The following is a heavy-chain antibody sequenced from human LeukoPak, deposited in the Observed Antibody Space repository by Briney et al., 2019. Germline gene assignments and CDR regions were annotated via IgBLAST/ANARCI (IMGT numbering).Heavy chain of an antibody. Sequence: GGSLRLSCAASGFTFSNYWLTWVRQAPGKGPEWVANIKQDGSQRYYVDSVRGRFTISRDNAKNSLFLQMNGLRAEDTAVYYCARRGGSSSRRSPIDYWGQGTLVTVSS. J-gene: IGHJ4*02. CDR1: GFTFSNYW. V-gene: IGHV3-7*01. D-gene: IGHD6-6*01. CDR2: IKQDGSQR. CDR3: ARRGGSSSRRSPIDY.